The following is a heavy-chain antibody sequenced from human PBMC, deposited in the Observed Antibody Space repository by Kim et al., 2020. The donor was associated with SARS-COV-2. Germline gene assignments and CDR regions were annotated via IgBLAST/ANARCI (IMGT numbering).Heavy chain of an antibody. D-gene: IGHD3-10*01. CDR3: AKDTYYYGSGSSLFDY. CDR1: GFTFSSYA. J-gene: IGHJ4*02. Sequence: GGSLRLSCAASGFTFSSYAMSWVRQAPGKGLEWVSAISGSGGSTYYADSVKGRFTISRDNSKNTLYLQMNSLRAEDTAGYYCAKDTYYYGSGSSLFDYWGQRTLVTVSS. CDR2: ISGSGGST. V-gene: IGHV3-23*01.